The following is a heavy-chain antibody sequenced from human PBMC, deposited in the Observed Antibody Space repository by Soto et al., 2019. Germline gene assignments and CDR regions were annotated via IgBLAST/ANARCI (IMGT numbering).Heavy chain of an antibody. Sequence: EVQLLESGGGLVQPGGSLRLSCATSGFTFGIHAMSWVRQAPGKGLEWVSFISGSGGSTYYADSVKGRFTISRDNSKKTLDLEMNSLRGEDTAVYYCGKGSAATNYFYYATDGWGQGTTVTVSS. J-gene: IGHJ6*02. CDR2: ISGSGGST. CDR3: GKGSAATNYFYYATDG. V-gene: IGHV3-23*01. D-gene: IGHD2-15*01. CDR1: GFTFGIHA.